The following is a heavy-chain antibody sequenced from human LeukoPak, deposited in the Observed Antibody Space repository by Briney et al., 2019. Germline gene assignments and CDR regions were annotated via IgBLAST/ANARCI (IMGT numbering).Heavy chain of an antibody. D-gene: IGHD4-23*01. CDR1: GGSLRTYY. J-gene: IGHJ5*02. V-gene: IGHV4-59*01. Sequence: SETLSLTCTVSGGSLRTYYWSWIRQPPGKGLEWIGYIYYSGSTNYKPSLKSRVTMSVDTSKNQFSLKLSSVTAADTAVYYCAREGVTHNWFDPWGQGTLVTVSS. CDR2: IYYSGST. CDR3: AREGVTHNWFDP.